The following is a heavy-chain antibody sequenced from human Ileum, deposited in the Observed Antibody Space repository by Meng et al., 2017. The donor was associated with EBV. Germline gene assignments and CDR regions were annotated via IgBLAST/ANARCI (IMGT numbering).Heavy chain of an antibody. CDR2: MYESESG. D-gene: IGHD2-8*02. CDR1: GDSVSSGDYY. Sequence: ESGRGLVKPSVTLSFSCSGSGDSVSSGDYYCGWIRQPRGKGLEWIGCMYESESGKGKYNPGRHSRVTVALDTSKNHFVLKLTSVAAAATDDYYWAYYTAGRGGVGSWGKGTLVTVSS. J-gene: IGHJ4*02. CDR3: AYYTAGRGGVGS. V-gene: IGHV4-61*03.